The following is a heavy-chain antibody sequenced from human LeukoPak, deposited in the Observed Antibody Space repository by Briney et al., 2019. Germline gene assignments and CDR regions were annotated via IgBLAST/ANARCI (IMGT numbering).Heavy chain of an antibody. CDR3: ARGSGYSYAFTGRERTKSRLDY. D-gene: IGHD5-18*01. CDR2: IISSSYI. Sequence: GGSLRLSCAASGFTFSSYSMNWVRQAPGKGLEWVSSIISSSYIYYADSVKGRSTISRDNAKNSLYLQMNSLRAEDTAVYYCARGSGYSYAFTGRERTKSRLDYWGQGTLVTVSS. J-gene: IGHJ4*02. CDR1: GFTFSSYS. V-gene: IGHV3-21*01.